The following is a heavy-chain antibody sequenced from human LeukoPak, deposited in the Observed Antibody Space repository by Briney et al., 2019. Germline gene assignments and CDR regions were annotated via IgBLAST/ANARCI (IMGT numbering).Heavy chain of an antibody. Sequence: VASVNVSCKASVGTFSSYAISWVGQARGQGLDWMGGIIPIFGTSSYAQKFQGRATMTRETYSRTVSMYPSSLRAQETAVYYCARDQHSLTMIGVADLRVGASDILGQGAMVTVSS. V-gene: IGHV1-69*05. D-gene: IGHD3-22*01. CDR2: IIPIFGTS. J-gene: IGHJ3*02. CDR1: VGTFSSYA. CDR3: ARDQHSLTMIGVADLRVGASDI.